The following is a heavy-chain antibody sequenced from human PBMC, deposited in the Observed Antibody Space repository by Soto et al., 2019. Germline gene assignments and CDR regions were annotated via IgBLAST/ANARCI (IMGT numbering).Heavy chain of an antibody. CDR2: IVSGGST. CDR1: GFKVGSTY. Sequence: PGGSLRLSCAASGFKVGSTYVTWVRQAPGEGLEWVSVIVSGGSTHYADSVTGRFTVSRDVSNNTVYLHMSSLRDEDTAVYFCATDSRNVGIGYFDSWGLGTLVTVSS. J-gene: IGHJ4*02. CDR3: ATDSRNVGIGYFDS. D-gene: IGHD1-26*01. V-gene: IGHV3-53*01.